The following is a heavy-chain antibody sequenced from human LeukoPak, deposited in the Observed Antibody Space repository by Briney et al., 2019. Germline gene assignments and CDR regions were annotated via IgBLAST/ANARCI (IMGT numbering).Heavy chain of an antibody. CDR1: GGSFSGYY. CDR3: ARRGYGSGSLTIDY. Sequence: SETLSLTCAVYGGSFSGYYWSWVRQPPGKGLEWIGEINHSGSTNYNPSLKSRITISVDTSKNQFSLNLSSVTAADTAVYYCARRGYGSGSLTIDYWGQGTLVTVSS. CDR2: INHSGST. V-gene: IGHV4-34*01. D-gene: IGHD3-10*01. J-gene: IGHJ4*02.